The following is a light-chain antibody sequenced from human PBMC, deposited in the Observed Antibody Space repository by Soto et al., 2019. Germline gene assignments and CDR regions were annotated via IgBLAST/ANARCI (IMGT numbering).Light chain of an antibody. V-gene: IGKV3-15*01. Sequence: GVSMSPATLSVSTGERATLSCRASQSVSSNLAWYQQKPGQTPRLLIYGASTRATGIPARFSGSGSGTDFTLTISSLQSEDSAIYYCQQYDNWPPITFGQGTRLEIK. CDR3: QQYDNWPPIT. J-gene: IGKJ5*01. CDR1: QSVSSN. CDR2: GAS.